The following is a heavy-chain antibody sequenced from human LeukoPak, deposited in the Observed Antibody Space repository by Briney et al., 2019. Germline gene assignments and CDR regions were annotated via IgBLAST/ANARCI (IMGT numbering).Heavy chain of an antibody. V-gene: IGHV1-8*01. J-gene: IGHJ4*02. CDR1: GYTFTSYD. CDR2: MNPNSGNT. D-gene: IGHD3-16*02. CDR3: ASMFDYVWGSYRYTVDY. Sequence: GASVKVSRKASGYTFTSYDINWVRQATGQGLEWMGWMNPNSGNTGYAQKFQGRVTMTRNTSISTAYMELSSLRSEDTAVYYCASMFDYVWGSYRYTVDYWGQGTLVTVSS.